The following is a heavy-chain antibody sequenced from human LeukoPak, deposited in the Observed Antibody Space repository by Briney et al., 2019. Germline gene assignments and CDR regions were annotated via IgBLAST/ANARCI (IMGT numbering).Heavy chain of an antibody. V-gene: IGHV5-51*01. J-gene: IGHJ4*02. CDR2: IHPGYSDP. Sequence: GAALQISCKGCGYTFTTYWIGWGRPLPGKGVEWMGIIHPGYSDPTYSPSFQGQVTISADKSISTAYLQWNFLKASDTAMYYCVRPSRGTLPFDSWGQGTLVTVSS. D-gene: IGHD3/OR15-3a*01. CDR1: GYTFTTYW. CDR3: VRPSRGTLPFDS.